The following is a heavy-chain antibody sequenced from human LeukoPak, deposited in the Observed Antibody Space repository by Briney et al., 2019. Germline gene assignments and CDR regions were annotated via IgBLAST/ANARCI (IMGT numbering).Heavy chain of an antibody. CDR1: GGSISSYD. CDR3: ARASTGYTYYYYYYMDV. D-gene: IGHD3-9*01. V-gene: IGHV4-59*01. Sequence: SETLSLTCTVSGGSISSYDWSWIRQPPGKGLEWIGYIYYSGSTNYNPSLKSRVTISVDTSKHQVSLKLSSVTAADTAVYYCARASTGYTYYYYYYMDVWGKGTTVTISS. CDR2: IYYSGST. J-gene: IGHJ6*03.